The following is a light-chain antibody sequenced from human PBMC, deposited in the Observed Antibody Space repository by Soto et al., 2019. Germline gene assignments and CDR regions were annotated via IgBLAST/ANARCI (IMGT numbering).Light chain of an antibody. J-gene: IGKJ5*01. CDR2: AAS. CDR1: HSISSC. CDR3: QQYGSSPPIT. Sequence: DIQLTPSPSSLSASVGDTVTITCRSSHSISSCLNWYQQKPGQAPKLLNYAASSLQSGVTSRFSGSGSETDFTLTISRLEPEDFAVYYCQQYGSSPPITFGQGTRLEIK. V-gene: IGKV1-39*01.